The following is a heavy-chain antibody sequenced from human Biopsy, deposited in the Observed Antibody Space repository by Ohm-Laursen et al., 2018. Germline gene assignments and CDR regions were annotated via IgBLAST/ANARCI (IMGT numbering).Heavy chain of an antibody. V-gene: IGHV1-46*01. CDR3: SRAGVGSDGTDSYCCGMGV. CDR2: ISPLEATR. D-gene: IGHD5-24*01. J-gene: IGHJ6*02. CDR1: GNTLATYH. Sequence: ASGKVSCKSSGNTLATYHSHWGRQAAGHRCEGRGEISPLEATRPFSQKFQVRIIKTRDASTGTVYMALNCLGSEDTAVYYCSRAGVGSDGTDSYCCGMGVWGPGTTVSVSS.